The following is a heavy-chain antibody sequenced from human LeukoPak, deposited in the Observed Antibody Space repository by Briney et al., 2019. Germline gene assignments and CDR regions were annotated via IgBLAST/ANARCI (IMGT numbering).Heavy chain of an antibody. CDR3: ASHYCSGGSCYSFDY. CDR2: IYYSGST. V-gene: IGHV4-59*08. Sequence: PSETLCLTCTVSGGSISSYYWSWIRQPPGKGLEWIGYIYYSGSTNYNPSLKSRVTISVDTSKNQFSLKLSSVTAADTAVYYCASHYCSGGSCYSFDYWGQGTLVTVSS. J-gene: IGHJ4*02. CDR1: GGSISSYY. D-gene: IGHD2-15*01.